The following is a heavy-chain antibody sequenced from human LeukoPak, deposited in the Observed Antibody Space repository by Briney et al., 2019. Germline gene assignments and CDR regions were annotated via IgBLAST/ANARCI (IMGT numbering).Heavy chain of an antibody. J-gene: IGHJ4*02. CDR1: GFTFSSYS. Sequence: GGSLRLSCAASGFTFSSYSMNWVRQAPGKGLEWVSYISSSSSTIYYADSVKGRFTISRDNAKNSLYLQMSSLRDEDTAVYYCARDRGITGTNDFDYWGQGTLVTVSS. CDR2: ISSSSSTI. D-gene: IGHD1-7*01. CDR3: ARDRGITGTNDFDY. V-gene: IGHV3-48*02.